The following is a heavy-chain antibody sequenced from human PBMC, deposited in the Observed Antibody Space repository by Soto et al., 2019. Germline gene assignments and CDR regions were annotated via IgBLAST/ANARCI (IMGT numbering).Heavy chain of an antibody. V-gene: IGHV3-66*01. Sequence: EVQLVESGGGLVQPGGSLRLSCAASGFTVSSNYMSWVRQAPGKGLEWVSVIYSGGSTYYADSVKGRFTISRDNSKNTLYLQMNSLRAEDTAVYYCAREAIAARKAYYYYYYMDVWGKGTTVTVSS. D-gene: IGHD6-6*01. CDR1: GFTVSSNY. J-gene: IGHJ6*03. CDR2: IYSGGST. CDR3: AREAIAARKAYYYYYYMDV.